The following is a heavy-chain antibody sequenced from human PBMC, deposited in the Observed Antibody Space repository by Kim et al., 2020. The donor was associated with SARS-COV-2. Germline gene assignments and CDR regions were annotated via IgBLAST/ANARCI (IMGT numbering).Heavy chain of an antibody. Sequence: ADYVKDRFTISRDNSKIPLYLQTNSLRAEDTAVYYCARDPVGATNLGMDVWGQGTTVTVSS. D-gene: IGHD1-26*01. J-gene: IGHJ6*02. V-gene: IGHV3-30*07. CDR3: ARDPVGATNLGMDV.